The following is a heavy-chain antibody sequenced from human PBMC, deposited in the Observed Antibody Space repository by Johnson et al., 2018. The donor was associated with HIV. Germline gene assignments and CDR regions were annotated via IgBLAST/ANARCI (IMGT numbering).Heavy chain of an antibody. J-gene: IGHJ3*02. D-gene: IGHD3-3*01. CDR3: AKDIRSGSGYYNDAFDI. CDR1: GFTFNNYW. CDR2: IKQDGSEK. Sequence: VQLVESGGDLVQPGGSLRLSCAASGFTFNNYWMSWVRQAPGRGLEWVANIKQDGSEKFYVDSVKGRFTISRDNAENSLYLQMNSLRAEDTALYYCAKDIRSGSGYYNDAFDIWGQGTMVTVSS. V-gene: IGHV3-7*03.